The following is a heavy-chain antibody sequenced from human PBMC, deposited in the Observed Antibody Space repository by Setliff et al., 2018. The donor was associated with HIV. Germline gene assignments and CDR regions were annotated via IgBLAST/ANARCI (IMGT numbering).Heavy chain of an antibody. CDR1: GFSFSSYG. J-gene: IGHJ4*02. D-gene: IGHD2-21*02. CDR2: ISAVDGST. Sequence: LRLSCVASGFSFSSYGMSWVRQAPGKGLEWVSGISAVDGSTYYADSVKGRFTISRDNSKNTLYLQMNSLRAEDTAIYYCTRGITAPDYWGQGILVTVSS. CDR3: TRGITAPDY. V-gene: IGHV3-23*01.